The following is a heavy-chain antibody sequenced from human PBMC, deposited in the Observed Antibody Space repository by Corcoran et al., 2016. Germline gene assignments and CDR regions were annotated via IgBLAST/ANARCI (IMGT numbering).Heavy chain of an antibody. CDR2: IYYSGST. CDR3: ARGLLRDLPNCFDP. CDR1: GGSISSSSYY. Sequence: QLQLQESGPGLVKPSETLSLTCTVSGGSISSSSYYWGWIRQPPGKGLEWIGSIYYSGSTYYNPSLKSRVNISVDTSKNQFSLKLSSVTAADTAVYYWARGLLRDLPNCFDPWGQGTLVTVSS. V-gene: IGHV4-39*07. D-gene: IGHD3-9*01. J-gene: IGHJ5*02.